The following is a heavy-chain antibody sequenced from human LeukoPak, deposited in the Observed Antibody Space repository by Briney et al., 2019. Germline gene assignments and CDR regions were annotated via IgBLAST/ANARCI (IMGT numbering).Heavy chain of an antibody. V-gene: IGHV1-2*02. CDR2: MNPNRGDT. CDR1: GYTFSDYT. Sequence: ASVKVSCEASGYTFSDYTVHWVRQAPGQGLEWMGWMNPNRGDTKYPWKFEGRVTLTRDTSINTAYMELSRLRSDDTAVYYCTRDSGSYYGWFDPLGQGTLVTVSS. J-gene: IGHJ5*02. D-gene: IGHD1-26*01. CDR3: TRDSGSYYGWFDP.